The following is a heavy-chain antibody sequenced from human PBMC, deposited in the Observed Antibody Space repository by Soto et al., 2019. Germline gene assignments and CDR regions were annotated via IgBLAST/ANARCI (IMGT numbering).Heavy chain of an antibody. V-gene: IGHV3-7*01. CDR3: ARLGYYYDTSAYHRH. CDR2: IKEDGSEK. Sequence: PGGSLRLSCAASGFTFSKYWMSWVRQAPGKGLEWVANIKEDGSEKYYVDSVEGRFTISRDNAKNSLYLQMNSLRVEDTAVYYCARLGYYYDTSAYHRHWGQGNLVTVSS. D-gene: IGHD3-22*01. J-gene: IGHJ4*02. CDR1: GFTFSKYW.